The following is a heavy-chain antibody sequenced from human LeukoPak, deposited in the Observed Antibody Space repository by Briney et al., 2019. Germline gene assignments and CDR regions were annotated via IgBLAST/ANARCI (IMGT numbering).Heavy chain of an antibody. J-gene: IGHJ4*02. Sequence: GGSLRLSCAASGFTFSSYGMHWVRQAPGKGLEWVAVISYDGSNKYYADSVKGRFTISRDNSKNTLYLQMNSLRAEDTAVYYCAKAHYITIFGVVTGFDYWGQGTLVTVSS. CDR1: GFTFSSYG. V-gene: IGHV3-30*18. CDR3: AKAHYITIFGVVTGFDY. D-gene: IGHD3-3*01. CDR2: ISYDGSNK.